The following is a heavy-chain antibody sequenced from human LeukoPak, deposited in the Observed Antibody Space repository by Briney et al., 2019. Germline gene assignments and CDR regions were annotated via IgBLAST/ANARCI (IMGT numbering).Heavy chain of an antibody. CDR2: ISAYNGNT. CDR3: ARDELRITMVRGVGNYYYYGMDV. V-gene: IGHV1-18*01. CDR1: GYTFTSYG. J-gene: IGHJ6*02. D-gene: IGHD3-10*01. Sequence: ASVKVSCKASGYTFTSYGISWVRQAPGQGLEWMGWISAYNGNTNYAQKLQGRVTMTTDTSTSTAYMELRSLRSDDTAVYYCARDELRITMVRGVGNYYYYGMDVWGQGTTVTVSS.